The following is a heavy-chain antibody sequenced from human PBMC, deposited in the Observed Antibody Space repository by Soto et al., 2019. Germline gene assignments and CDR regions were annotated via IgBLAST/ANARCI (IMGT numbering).Heavy chain of an antibody. D-gene: IGHD2-15*01. CDR1: GGSISSGGYS. CDR3: ARGYCSGGNCYRFNFEN. Sequence: PSETLSLTCAVSGGSISSGGYSWSWIRQPPGKGLEWIGYIYHSGSTYYNPSLKSRVTISVDTSKNQFSLKLSSVTAADTAVYYCARGYCSGGNCYRFNFENWGQGTLVTVSS. J-gene: IGHJ4*02. CDR2: IYHSGST. V-gene: IGHV4-30-2*01.